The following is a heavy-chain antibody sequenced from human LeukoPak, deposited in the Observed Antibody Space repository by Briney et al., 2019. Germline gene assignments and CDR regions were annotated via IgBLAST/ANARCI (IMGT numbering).Heavy chain of an antibody. CDR2: IYYSGST. CDR1: GGSISSSSYY. V-gene: IGHV4-39*07. J-gene: IGHJ4*02. D-gene: IGHD3-10*01. Sequence: PSETLSLTCTVSGGSISSSSYYWGWIRQPPGKGLEWIGSIYYSGSTYYNPSLESRVTISVDTSKNQFSLKLSSVTAADTAVYYCASIRMVRGVIIRTLDYWGQGTLVTVSS. CDR3: ASIRMVRGVIIRTLDY.